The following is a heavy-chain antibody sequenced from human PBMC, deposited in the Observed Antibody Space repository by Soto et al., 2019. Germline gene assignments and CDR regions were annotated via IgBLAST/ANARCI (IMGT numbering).Heavy chain of an antibody. V-gene: IGHV3-15*07. CDR1: GFTFSNVW. D-gene: IGHD6-19*01. CDR2: IKSKNDGGTT. Sequence: EVQLVESGGGLVKPGGSLRLSCAASGFTFSNVWMNWVRQAPGKGLEWVGRIKSKNDGGTTDYAAPVKGRFTISRDDSTNTLYLQMNSLKTEDTAVYYCTPLALKYSSGWYEFSDWGQGTLVTVSS. CDR3: TPLALKYSSGWYEFSD. J-gene: IGHJ4*02.